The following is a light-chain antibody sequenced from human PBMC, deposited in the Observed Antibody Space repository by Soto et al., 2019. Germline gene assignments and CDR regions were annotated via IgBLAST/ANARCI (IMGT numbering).Light chain of an antibody. J-gene: IGKJ5*01. Sequence: EIVLTQSPGALSLSPGERATLSCRASQTASSSHLAWYQQKPGQAPRLLIYDASSRATGISARFSGSGSGTEFTLTISSLQSEDFAVYYCQQYNNWPPITFGQGTRLEIK. CDR3: QQYNNWPPIT. CDR2: DAS. CDR1: QTASSSH. V-gene: IGKV3D-15*01.